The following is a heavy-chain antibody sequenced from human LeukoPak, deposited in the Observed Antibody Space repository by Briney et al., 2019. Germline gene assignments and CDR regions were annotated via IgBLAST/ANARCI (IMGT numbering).Heavy chain of an antibody. J-gene: IGHJ4*02. CDR2: ISGSGDRT. Sequence: PGGSLRLSCAASGFTFSSYAMSWVRQAPGKGLEWVSGISGSGDRTYYAESVKGRFTISRDNSKNTLDVQMNSLRAEDTAVYYCAKEVGATMLGRLHYWGQGARVTVSS. D-gene: IGHD1-26*01. CDR1: GFTFSSYA. V-gene: IGHV3-23*01. CDR3: AKEVGATMLGRLHY.